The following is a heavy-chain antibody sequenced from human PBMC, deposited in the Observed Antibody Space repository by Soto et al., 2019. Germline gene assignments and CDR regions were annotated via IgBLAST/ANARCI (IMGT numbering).Heavy chain of an antibody. CDR1: GFTFSSYS. D-gene: IGHD3-3*01. CDR3: ARDWAQEYYDFWSGYYFPPYYGMDV. Sequence: GGSLRLSCAASGFTFSSYSMNWVRQAPGKGLEWVSSISSSSSYIYYADSVKGRFTISRDNAKNSLYLQMNSLRAEDTAVYYCARDWAQEYYDFWSGYYFPPYYGMDVWGQGTTVTVSS. V-gene: IGHV3-21*01. CDR2: ISSSSSYI. J-gene: IGHJ6*02.